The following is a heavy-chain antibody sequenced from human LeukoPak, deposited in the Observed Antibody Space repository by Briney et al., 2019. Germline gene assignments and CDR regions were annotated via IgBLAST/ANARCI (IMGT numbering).Heavy chain of an antibody. CDR3: AKTFRAVPQWFDP. D-gene: IGHD6-19*01. CDR1: GFSFVAYA. V-gene: IGHV3-23*01. J-gene: IGHJ5*02. CDR2: ISGGGGNT. Sequence: GGSLRLSCSASGFSFVAYAMTWLRHSPGKGLEWVSLISGGGGNTYYADSVKGRFTISIDNSKNTVYLQMSSLRAEDTAVYYCAKTFRAVPQWFDPWGQGTLVIVSS.